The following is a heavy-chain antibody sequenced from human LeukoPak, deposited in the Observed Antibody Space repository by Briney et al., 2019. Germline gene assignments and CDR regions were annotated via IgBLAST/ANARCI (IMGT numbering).Heavy chain of an antibody. J-gene: IGHJ4*02. D-gene: IGHD2-15*01. V-gene: IGHV3-9*01. CDR3: AKARTEVVVAATPLDY. Sequence: GGSLRLSCAASGFTFDDYAMHWVRQAPGKGLGWVSGISWNSGSIGYADSVKGRFTISRDNAKNSLYLQMNSLRAEDTALYYCAKARTEVVVAATPLDYWGQGTLVTVSS. CDR1: GFTFDDYA. CDR2: ISWNSGSI.